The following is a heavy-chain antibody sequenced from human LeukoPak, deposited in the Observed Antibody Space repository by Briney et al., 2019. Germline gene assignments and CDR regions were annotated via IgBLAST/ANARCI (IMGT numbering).Heavy chain of an antibody. Sequence: ASVKVSCKASGYTFTAYYMHWVRQAPGQGPEWMGWINPNSGGTNYAQKFQGRVTMTRDTSISTAYMELSRLRSDDTAVYYCASNLYGSSSVDFWGQGTLVTVSS. V-gene: IGHV1-2*02. J-gene: IGHJ4*02. CDR3: ASNLYGSSSVDF. CDR1: GYTFTAYY. CDR2: INPNSGGT. D-gene: IGHD6-6*01.